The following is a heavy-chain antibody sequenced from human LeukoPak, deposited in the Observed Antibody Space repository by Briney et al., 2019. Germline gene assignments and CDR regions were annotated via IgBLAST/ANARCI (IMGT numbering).Heavy chain of an antibody. Sequence: PSETLSLTCTVSGGSLSGYYWSWIRQPPGKGLEWIGYIYYSGSTNYNPSLKSQVTISVDTSKNQFSLKLSSVTAADTAVYYCARWSSGGDYWGQGTLVTVSS. D-gene: IGHD6-19*01. CDR2: IYYSGST. CDR3: ARWSSGGDY. CDR1: GGSLSGYY. V-gene: IGHV4-59*01. J-gene: IGHJ4*02.